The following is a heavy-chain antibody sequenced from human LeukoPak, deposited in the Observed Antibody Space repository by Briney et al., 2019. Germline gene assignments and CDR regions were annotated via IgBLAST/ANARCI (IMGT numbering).Heavy chain of an antibody. V-gene: IGHV4-31*03. CDR1: GGSISSGGYY. CDR3: ARESADYYDSSGTTYYFDY. D-gene: IGHD3-22*01. J-gene: IGHJ4*02. Sequence: SQTLSLTCTVSGGSISSGGYYWSWIRQHPGKGLEWIGYIYYSGSTYYNPSLKSRVTISVDTSKNQFSLKLSSVTAADTAVYYCARESADYYDSSGTTYYFDYWGQGTLVTVSS. CDR2: IYYSGST.